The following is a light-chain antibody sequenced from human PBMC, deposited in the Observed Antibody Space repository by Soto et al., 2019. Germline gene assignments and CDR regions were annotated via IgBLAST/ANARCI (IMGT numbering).Light chain of an antibody. CDR3: QHYNNWPPWT. J-gene: IGKJ1*01. CDR2: GAS. Sequence: EIVMTQSPATLSVSPGERATLSCRVSQSVSTNLAWYQQKPGQAPRLLIYGASTRATGIPARFTGSGSGTELTLTISSLQSEDFAVYYCQHYNNWPPWTFGRGTKVEIK. V-gene: IGKV3-15*01. CDR1: QSVSTN.